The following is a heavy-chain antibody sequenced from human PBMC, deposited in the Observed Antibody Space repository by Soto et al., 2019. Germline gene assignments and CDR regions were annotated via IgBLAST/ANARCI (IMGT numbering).Heavy chain of an antibody. Sequence: GGSLRLSCAASGFTFGHSAMSWVRQAPGKGLEWVAAISGTGGAAYYADSVKGRFTISRGNSRNTLFLQMNSLRVDDTAIYHCAKPEEVVRGFDFWGLGTLVTVSS. CDR2: ISGTGGAA. J-gene: IGHJ4*02. V-gene: IGHV3-23*01. CDR3: AKPEEVVRGFDF. CDR1: GFTFGHSA. D-gene: IGHD3-10*01.